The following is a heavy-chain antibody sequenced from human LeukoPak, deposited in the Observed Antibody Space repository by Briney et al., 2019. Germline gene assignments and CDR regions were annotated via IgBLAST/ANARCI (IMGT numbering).Heavy chain of an antibody. CDR1: GFNFDNYA. CDR2: ITGYAYGGTT. V-gene: IGHV3-49*03. CDR3: TRDTGSAHFDY. J-gene: IGHJ4*02. D-gene: IGHD1-26*01. Sequence: GGSLRLSCTASGFNFDNYAMSWFRRAPGTGLEWVGFITGYAYGGTTEYAASVKGKFTISRDDSKSIAYLEMQSLNTEDTAIYYCTRDTGSAHFDYWGQGTLVTVSS.